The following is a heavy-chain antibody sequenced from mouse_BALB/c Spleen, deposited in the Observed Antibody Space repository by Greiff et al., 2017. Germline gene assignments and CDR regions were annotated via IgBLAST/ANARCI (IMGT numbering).Heavy chain of an antibody. CDR3: ARRRDYDYDGRSVYYFDY. V-gene: IGHV1-63*02. CDR1: GYTFTNYW. D-gene: IGHD2-4*01. J-gene: IGHJ2*01. Sequence: QVQLQQSGAELVRPGTSVKMSCKAAGYTFTNYWIGWVKQRPGHGLEWIGDIYPGGGYTNYNEKFKGKATLTADTSSSTAYMQLSSLTSEDSAIYYCARRRDYDYDGRSVYYFDYWGQGTTLTVSS. CDR2: IYPGGGYT.